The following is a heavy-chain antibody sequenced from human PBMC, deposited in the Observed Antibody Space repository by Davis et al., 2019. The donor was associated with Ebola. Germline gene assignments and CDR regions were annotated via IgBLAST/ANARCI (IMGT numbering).Heavy chain of an antibody. CDR3: AMSDSSGDGFDV. CDR1: GYTFTSYY. CDR2: INPSGGTI. V-gene: IGHV1-46*04. D-gene: IGHD3-22*01. J-gene: IGHJ3*01. Sequence: ASVKVSCKASGYTFTSYYMHWVRQAPGQGLEWMGVINPSGGTISYAQKLRGRVTMTTDTSTSTVDMELRSLRSEDTAVYYCAMSDSSGDGFDVWGLGTMVTVSS.